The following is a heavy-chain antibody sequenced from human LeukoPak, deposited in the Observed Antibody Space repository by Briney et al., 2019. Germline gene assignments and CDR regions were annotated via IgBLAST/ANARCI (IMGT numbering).Heavy chain of an antibody. Sequence: GGSLRLSCAASGFTFSSYEMNWVREAPGKGLEWVSYISSSGSTIYYADSVKGRFTISRDNAKNSLYLQMNSLRAEDTAVYYCARDVGPRTENWFDPWGQGTLVTVSS. CDR3: ARDVGPRTENWFDP. V-gene: IGHV3-48*03. CDR1: GFTFSSYE. CDR2: ISSSGSTI. J-gene: IGHJ5*02. D-gene: IGHD1-26*01.